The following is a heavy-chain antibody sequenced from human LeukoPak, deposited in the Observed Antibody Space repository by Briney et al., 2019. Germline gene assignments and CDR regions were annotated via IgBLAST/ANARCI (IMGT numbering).Heavy chain of an antibody. CDR1: GFTFSSYG. CDR2: IRYDGSNK. D-gene: IGHD3-22*01. Sequence: PGGSLRLSCAASGFTFSSYGMHWVRQAPGKGLEWVAFIRYDGSNKYYADSVKGRFTISRDNSKNTLYLQMNSLRAEDTAVYYCANGGTYSSGPWGQGTLVTVSS. CDR3: ANGGTYSSGP. V-gene: IGHV3-30*02. J-gene: IGHJ5*02.